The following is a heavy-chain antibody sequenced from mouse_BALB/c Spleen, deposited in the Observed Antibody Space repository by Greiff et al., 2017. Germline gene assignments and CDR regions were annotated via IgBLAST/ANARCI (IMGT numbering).Heavy chain of an antibody. CDR3: ARGRGYGYEFAY. D-gene: IGHD2-2*01. J-gene: IGHJ3*01. CDR1: GYTFTSYW. CDR2: INPSNGRT. Sequence: QVQLQQPGADLVKPGASVKLSCKASGYTFTSYWMHWVKQRPGQGLEWIGEINPSNGRTNYNEKFKSKATLTVDKSSSTAYMQLSSLTSEDSAVYYCARGRGYGYEFAYWGQGTLVTVSA. V-gene: IGHV1S81*02.